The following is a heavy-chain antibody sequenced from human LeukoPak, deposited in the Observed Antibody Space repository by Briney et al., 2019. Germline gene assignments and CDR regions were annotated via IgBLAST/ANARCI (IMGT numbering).Heavy chain of an antibody. CDR2: ISGSGDST. D-gene: IGHD6-25*01. V-gene: IGHV3-23*01. CDR3: AREGEVAARKIDY. Sequence: GGSLRLPCAASGFTFSSYAMSWARQAPGKGLEWVSTISGSGDSTYYADSVKGRFTISRDNSKNTLYVQIKSLRADDTAVYYCAREGEVAARKIDYWGQGTLVTVSS. J-gene: IGHJ4*02. CDR1: GFTFSSYA.